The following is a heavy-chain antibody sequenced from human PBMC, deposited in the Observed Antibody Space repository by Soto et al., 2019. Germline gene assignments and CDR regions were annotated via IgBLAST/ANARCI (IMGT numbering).Heavy chain of an antibody. J-gene: IGHJ3*01. D-gene: IGHD2-2*01. CDR3: SIGSWSAETFDF. CDR2: IIPMLTVR. V-gene: IGHV1-69*02. CDR1: GGTFSTYT. Sequence: QVHLVQSGAEVKKPGSSVKVSCKAAGGTFSTYTLIWVRQAPGQGLEWMGRIIPMLTVRNSAQKFQGRVTLTADKSTSTAFMELTSLRSDATAVYYCSIGSWSAETFDFWGQGTMVTVSS.